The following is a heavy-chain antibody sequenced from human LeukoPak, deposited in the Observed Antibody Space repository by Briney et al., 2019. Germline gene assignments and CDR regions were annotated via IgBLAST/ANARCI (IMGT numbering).Heavy chain of an antibody. CDR3: ARDLGGQNGWFDP. D-gene: IGHD2-15*01. CDR1: GGSISSYY. CDR2: IYYSGST. V-gene: IGHV4-59*12. J-gene: IGHJ5*02. Sequence: SETLSLTCTVSGGSISSYYWSWIRQPPGKGLEWIGYIYYSGSTNYNPSLKSRVTISVDTSKNQFSLKLSSVTAGDTAVYYCARDLGGQNGWFDPWGQGTLVTVSS.